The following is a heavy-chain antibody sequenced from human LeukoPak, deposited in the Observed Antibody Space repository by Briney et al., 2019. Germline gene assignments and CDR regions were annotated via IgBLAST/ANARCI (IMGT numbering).Heavy chain of an antibody. J-gene: IGHJ4*02. D-gene: IGHD6-6*01. V-gene: IGHV4-59*01. CDR2: IYHSVDT. Sequence: SETLSLTCTVSGGSISSYYWSWIRQPPGKGLEWIGYIYHSVDTKYNASLKSRVTISVDTSKSQFSLKLSSVTAADTAVYYCAKDSGRLSSSSGDFDYWGQGTLVTVSS. CDR1: GGSISSYY. CDR3: AKDSGRLSSSSGDFDY.